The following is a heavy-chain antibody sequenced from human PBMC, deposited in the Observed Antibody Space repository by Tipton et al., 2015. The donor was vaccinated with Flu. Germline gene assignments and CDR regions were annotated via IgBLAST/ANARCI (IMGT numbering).Heavy chain of an antibody. CDR2: VSRTGST. CDR3: ARVVGAARPGWFDP. Sequence: LRLSCAVSGDSISSDFYWAWIRQFPGKGLEWIGTVSRTGSTIYNPSLKSRVTISVDTSKNQFSLKLSSVTAADTAVYYCARVVGAARPGWFDPWGQGTLVTVSS. V-gene: IGHV4-38-2*01. CDR1: GDSISSDFY. D-gene: IGHD6-6*01. J-gene: IGHJ5*02.